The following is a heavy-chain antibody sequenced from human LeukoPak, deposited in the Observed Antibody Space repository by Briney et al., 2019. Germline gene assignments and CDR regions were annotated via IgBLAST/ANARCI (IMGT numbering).Heavy chain of an antibody. J-gene: IGHJ4*02. CDR3: ARDFLLQSEGLFDY. CDR2: FDPEDGET. V-gene: IGHV1-24*01. Sequence: ASVKVSCKVSGYTLTELSMHWVRQAPGKGLEWMGGFDPEDGETIYAQKFQGRVTMTEDASTDTAYMELSSLRSEDTAVYYCARDFLLQSEGLFDYWGQGTLVTVSS. D-gene: IGHD4-11*01. CDR1: GYTLTELS.